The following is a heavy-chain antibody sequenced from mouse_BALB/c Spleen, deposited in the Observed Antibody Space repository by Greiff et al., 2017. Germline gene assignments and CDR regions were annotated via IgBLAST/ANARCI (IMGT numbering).Heavy chain of an antibody. CDR1: GFTFSSYA. Sequence: VKLMESGGGLVKPGGSLKLSCAASGFTFSSYAMSWVRQSPEKRLEWVAEISSGGSYTYYPDTVTGRFTISRDNAKNTLYLEMSSLRSEDTAMYYCAREDYGKTYAMDYWGQGTSVTVSS. J-gene: IGHJ4*01. D-gene: IGHD2-1*01. V-gene: IGHV5-9-4*01. CDR3: AREDYGKTYAMDY. CDR2: ISSGGSYT.